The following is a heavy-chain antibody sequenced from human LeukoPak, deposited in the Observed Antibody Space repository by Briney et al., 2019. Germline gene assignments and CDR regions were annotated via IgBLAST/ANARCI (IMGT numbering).Heavy chain of an antibody. CDR1: GGSISSGSYY. V-gene: IGHV4-61*02. Sequence: IPSQTLSLTCTVSGGSISSGSYYWSWIRQPAGKGLGWIGRIYTSGSTNYNPSLKSRVTISVDTSKNQFSLKLSSVTAADTAVYYCARWGGSGSAAFDPWGQGTLVTVSS. J-gene: IGHJ5*02. CDR2: IYTSGST. CDR3: ARWGGSGSAAFDP. D-gene: IGHD3-10*01.